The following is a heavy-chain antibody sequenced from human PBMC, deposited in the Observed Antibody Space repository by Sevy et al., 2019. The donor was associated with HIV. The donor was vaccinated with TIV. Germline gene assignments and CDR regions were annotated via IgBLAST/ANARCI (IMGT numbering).Heavy chain of an antibody. CDR1: GGSISSGDYY. V-gene: IGHV4-30-4*01. CDR3: ARVRKDSSSWYSDY. D-gene: IGHD6-13*01. Sequence: SETLSLTCTVSGGSISSGDYYWSWIRQPPGKGLEWIGYIYYSGSTYYNPSLKSRVTISVDTSKNQFSLKLSSVTAADTAVYYCARVRKDSSSWYSDYWGQGTLVTVSS. CDR2: IYYSGST. J-gene: IGHJ4*02.